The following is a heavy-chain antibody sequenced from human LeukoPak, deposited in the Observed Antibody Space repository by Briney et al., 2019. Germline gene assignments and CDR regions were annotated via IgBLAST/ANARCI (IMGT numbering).Heavy chain of an antibody. CDR1: GGTFSRFT. D-gene: IGHD3-22*01. CDR2: ITPIFGTA. CDR3: AREWGLESSGYYYAY. Sequence: SVTVSCTASGGTFSRFTISWVRQAPGQGFEWMGGITPIFGTANFAQKFQGRVSITADESTSTAFMELSSLRSEDTAVYYCAREWGLESSGYYYAYWGQGTLVTVSS. V-gene: IGHV1-69*13. J-gene: IGHJ4*02.